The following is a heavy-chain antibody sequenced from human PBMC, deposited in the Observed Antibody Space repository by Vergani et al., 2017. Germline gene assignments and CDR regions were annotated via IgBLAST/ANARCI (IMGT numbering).Heavy chain of an antibody. CDR2: IYSGGST. V-gene: IGHV3-66*01. J-gene: IGHJ6*02. CDR1: GFTVSSNY. CDR3: ARDXGYPWIQNTDYYYDGMDV. Sequence: EVQLVESGGGLVQPGGSLRLSCAASGFTVSSNYMSWVRQAPGKGLEWVSVIYSGGSTYYADSVKGRFTISRDNSKNTLYLQMNSRRAEYTAVYYCARDXGYPWIQNTDYYYDGMDVWGQGTTVTGSS. D-gene: IGHD5-18*01.